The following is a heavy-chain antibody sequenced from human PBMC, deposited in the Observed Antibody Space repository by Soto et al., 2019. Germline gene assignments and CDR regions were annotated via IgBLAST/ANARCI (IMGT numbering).Heavy chain of an antibody. CDR1: GYTFTSYY. Sequence: SSVKVSFKASGYTFTSYYMHLVLHAPVQGLEWMGIINPSGGSTSYAQKFQGRVTMTRDTSTSTVYMELSSLRSEDTAVYYCARDPQGTTVTTTLDYWGQGTLVTVSS. CDR3: ARDPQGTTVTTTLDY. V-gene: IGHV1-46*01. D-gene: IGHD4-17*01. J-gene: IGHJ4*02. CDR2: INPSGGST.